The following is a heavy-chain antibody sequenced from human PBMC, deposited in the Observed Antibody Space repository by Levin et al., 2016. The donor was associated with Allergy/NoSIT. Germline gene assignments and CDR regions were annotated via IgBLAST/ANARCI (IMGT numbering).Heavy chain of an antibody. V-gene: IGHV3-48*02. CDR3: ASPLYGFYYGMDV. Sequence: VRQAPGKGLEWVSYISSSSSTIYYADSVKGRFTISRDNAKNSLYLQMNSLRDEDTAVYYCASPLYGFYYGMDVWGQGTTVTVSS. J-gene: IGHJ6*02. CDR2: ISSSSSTI. D-gene: IGHD4-17*01.